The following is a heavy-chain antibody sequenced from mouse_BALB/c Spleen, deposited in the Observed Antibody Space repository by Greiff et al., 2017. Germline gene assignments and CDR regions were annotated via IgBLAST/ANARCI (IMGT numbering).Heavy chain of an antibody. CDR1: GFTFSSYA. J-gene: IGHJ4*01. CDR2: ISSGGSYT. CDR3: ARSTMITTAMDY. V-gene: IGHV5-9-4*01. D-gene: IGHD2-4*01. Sequence: DVKLVESGGGLVKPGGSLKLSCAASGFTFSSYAMSWVRQSPEKRLEWVAEISSGGSYTYYPDTVTGRFTISRDNAKNTLYLEMSSLRSEDTAMYYCARSTMITTAMDYWGQGTSVTVSA.